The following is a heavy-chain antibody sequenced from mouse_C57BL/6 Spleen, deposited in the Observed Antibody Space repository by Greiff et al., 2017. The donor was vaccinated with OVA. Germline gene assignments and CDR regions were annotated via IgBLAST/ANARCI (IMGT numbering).Heavy chain of an antibody. J-gene: IGHJ4*01. V-gene: IGHV14-2*01. D-gene: IGHD1-1*01. Sequence: VQLQQSGAELVKPGASVKLSCTASGFNITDYYMHWVKQRTEQGLEWIGRIDPEDGDTKYAPKFTGKATITADTSSNTAYLQLSSLTSEDTAVYYWASPYYYGDYYAMDYWGQGTSGTVSS. CDR2: IDPEDGDT. CDR3: ASPYYYGDYYAMDY. CDR1: GFNITDYY.